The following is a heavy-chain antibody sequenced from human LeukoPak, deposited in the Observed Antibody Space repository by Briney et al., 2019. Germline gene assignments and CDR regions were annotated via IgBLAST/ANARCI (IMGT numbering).Heavy chain of an antibody. J-gene: IGHJ4*02. CDR2: IIPIFGTA. CDR3: ARGPRYQSGDFDY. D-gene: IGHD2-2*01. CDR1: GGTFSSYA. V-gene: IGHV1-69*05. Sequence: GSSVKVSCKASGGTFSSYAISWVRQAPGQGLEWMGGIIPIFGTANYAQKFQGRVTITTDESTSTAYMELSSLRSEDTAVYYCARGPRYQSGDFDYWGQGTLVTVSS.